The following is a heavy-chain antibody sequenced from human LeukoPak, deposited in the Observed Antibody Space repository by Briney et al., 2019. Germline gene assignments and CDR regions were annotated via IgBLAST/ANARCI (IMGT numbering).Heavy chain of an antibody. CDR1: GFTVSSNY. D-gene: IGHD3-22*01. J-gene: IGHJ6*03. CDR2: IYSGGST. Sequence: GGSLRLSCAASGFTVSSNYMSWVRQAPGKGLEWVSVIYSGGSTYYADSVKGRFTISRDNSKNTLYLQMNSLRAEDTAVYYCARVSGNYDSSGYYYAYNYCYYMDVWGKGTTVTVSS. CDR3: ARVSGNYDSSGYYYAYNYCYYMDV. V-gene: IGHV3-53*01.